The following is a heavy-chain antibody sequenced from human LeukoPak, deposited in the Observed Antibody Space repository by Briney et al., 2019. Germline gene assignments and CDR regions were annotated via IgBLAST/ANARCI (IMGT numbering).Heavy chain of an antibody. CDR2: IYYSGST. CDR3: ARESSSGWYFFDY. CDR1: GGSISSGGYY. D-gene: IGHD6-13*01. Sequence: PSETLSLTCTVSGGSISSGGYYWSWIRQHPGKGLEWIGYIYYSGSTYYNPPLKSRVTISVDTSKNQFSLKLSSVTAADTAVYYCARESSSGWYFFDYWGQGTLVTVSS. J-gene: IGHJ4*02. V-gene: IGHV4-31*03.